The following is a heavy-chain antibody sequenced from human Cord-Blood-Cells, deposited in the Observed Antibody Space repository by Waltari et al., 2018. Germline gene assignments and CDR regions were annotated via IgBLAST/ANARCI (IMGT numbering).Heavy chain of an antibody. D-gene: IGHD2-2*01. CDR2: IYTSGST. V-gene: IGHV4-4*07. CDR1: GGSISSYY. CDR3: AREGYCSSTSCYPFDP. Sequence: QVQLQESGPGLVKPSETLSLTCTVSGGSISSYYWSWIRQPAGKGLEWIGRIYTSGSTNYNPSLKSRVTMSVDTSKNQFSLKLSSVTAADTAVYYCAREGYCSSTSCYPFDPWGQGTLVTVSS. J-gene: IGHJ5*02.